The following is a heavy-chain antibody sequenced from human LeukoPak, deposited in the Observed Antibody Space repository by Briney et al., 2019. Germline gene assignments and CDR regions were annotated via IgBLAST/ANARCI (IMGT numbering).Heavy chain of an antibody. CDR2: IYYSGST. D-gene: IGHD3-3*01. J-gene: IGHJ6*03. CDR1: GGSISSNY. V-gene: IGHV4-59*01. CDR3: ARGGAPWSGYLYYYYMDV. Sequence: SETLSLTCTVSGGSISSNYWSWIRQPPGKGLEWIGYIYYSGSTNYNPPLKSRVTISVDTSKNQFSLKLSSVTAADTAVYYCARGGAPWSGYLYYYYMDVWGKGTTVTVSS.